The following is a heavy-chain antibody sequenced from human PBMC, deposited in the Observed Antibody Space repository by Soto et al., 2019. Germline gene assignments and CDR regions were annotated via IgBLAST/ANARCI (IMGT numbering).Heavy chain of an antibody. CDR3: TRAREADYGAD. CDR1: GFTFVDYA. Sequence: PGGSLRLSCTASGFTFVDYAMSWFRQAPGKGLEWVGFIRSKAYGGTTEYAASVKGRFTISRDDSKSIAYLQMNSLKTEDTAVYYCTRAREADYGADWGQGTLVTVSS. J-gene: IGHJ4*02. CDR2: IRSKAYGGTT. D-gene: IGHD4-17*01. V-gene: IGHV3-49*03.